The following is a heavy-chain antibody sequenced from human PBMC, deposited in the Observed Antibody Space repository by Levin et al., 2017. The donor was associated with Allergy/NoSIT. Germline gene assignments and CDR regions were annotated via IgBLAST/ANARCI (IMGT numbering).Heavy chain of an antibody. CDR2: ISGGGETT. J-gene: IGHJ4*02. D-gene: IGHD3-22*01. CDR1: GITFKNYA. V-gene: IGHV3-23*01. CDR3: ANGPPSPYYDDSTAYYLN. Sequence: SCAAPGITFKNYAMTWVRQAPGKGLEWVSSISGGGETTYYADSVKGRFTISRDNSKNTLYLQMNSLRAEDTAIYHCANGPPSPYYDDSTAYYLNWGQGTLVTVSS.